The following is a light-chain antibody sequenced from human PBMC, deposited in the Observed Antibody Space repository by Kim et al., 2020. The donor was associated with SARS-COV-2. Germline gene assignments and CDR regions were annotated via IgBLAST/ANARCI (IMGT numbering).Light chain of an antibody. CDR1: QGISTY. V-gene: IGKV1-8*01. J-gene: IGKJ4*01. Sequence: ASTGDIVTITCRASQGISTYLAWYQQKPGKGPKLLIYDASTLQGGVPSRFSGSGSGTDFSLSISDLQSEDFATYYCQQYASFPQTFGGGTKVDIK. CDR3: QQYASFPQT. CDR2: DAS.